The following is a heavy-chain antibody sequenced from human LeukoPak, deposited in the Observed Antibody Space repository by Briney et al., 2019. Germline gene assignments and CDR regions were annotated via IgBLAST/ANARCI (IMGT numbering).Heavy chain of an antibody. Sequence: SQTLSLTCTVSGGSISSGSYYWSWIRQPAGKGLEWIGRIYTSGSTNYNPSLKSRVTISVDTSKNQFSLKLSSVTAADTAVYYCARDSDCSGGSCRFDYWGQGTLVTVSS. CDR3: ARDSDCSGGSCRFDY. CDR1: GGSISSGSYY. CDR2: IYTSGST. J-gene: IGHJ4*02. V-gene: IGHV4-61*02. D-gene: IGHD2-15*01.